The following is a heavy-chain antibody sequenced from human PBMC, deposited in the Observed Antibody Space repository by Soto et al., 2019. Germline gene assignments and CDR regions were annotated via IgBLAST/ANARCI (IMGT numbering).Heavy chain of an antibody. Sequence: EVQLVESGGGLVQPGGSLRLSCAASGFTVSSNYMSWVRQAPGKGLEWVSVIYSGGSTYYADSVKGRFTISRDNSKTTLYLQMNSLRAEDTAVYYCARSQRHGVVIRWGQGTLVTVSS. J-gene: IGHJ4*02. CDR3: ARSQRHGVVIR. V-gene: IGHV3-66*01. D-gene: IGHD3-22*01. CDR1: GFTVSSNY. CDR2: IYSGGST.